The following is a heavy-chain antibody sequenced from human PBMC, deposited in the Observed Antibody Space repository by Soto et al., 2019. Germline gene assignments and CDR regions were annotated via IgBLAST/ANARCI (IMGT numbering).Heavy chain of an antibody. Sequence: PSETLSLTCTVSGDSINSADYYWSWLRQPPGKGLEWTGYIYYSRSDYYNPSLGRRATITIDTSRNQFSLNLMSVTAADTAVYYCARVVQFYDSSGYSFYYFDYWGQGALVTVS. D-gene: IGHD3-22*01. CDR3: ARVVQFYDSSGYSFYYFDY. CDR1: GDSINSADYY. CDR2: IYYSRSD. J-gene: IGHJ4*02. V-gene: IGHV4-30-4*01.